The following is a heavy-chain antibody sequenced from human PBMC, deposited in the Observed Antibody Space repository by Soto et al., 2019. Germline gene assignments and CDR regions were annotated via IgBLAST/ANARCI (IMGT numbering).Heavy chain of an antibody. J-gene: IGHJ4*02. CDR3: AKIDGEVVITVGIDD. D-gene: IGHD3-22*01. V-gene: IGHV3-23*01. CDR2: ISGSGGST. Sequence: PGGSLRLSCAGSGFTFSDYYMSWIRQAPGKGLEWVSAISGSGGSTYYADSVKGRFTISRDTSKNTLYLQMDSLRAEDTAVYYCAKIDGEVVITVGIDDWGQGTLVTVS. CDR1: GFTFSDYY.